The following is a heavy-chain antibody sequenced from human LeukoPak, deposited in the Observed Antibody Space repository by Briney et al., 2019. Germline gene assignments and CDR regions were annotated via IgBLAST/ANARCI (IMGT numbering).Heavy chain of an antibody. CDR1: GGTFSSYA. V-gene: IGHV1-69*13. CDR3: VRGVSYYYYMDV. CDR2: IIPIFGTA. Sequence: SVKVSCKASGGTFSSYAISWVRQAPGQGLEWMGGIIPIFGTANYAQKFQGRVTITADESTSTAYMELSSLRSEDTAVYYCVRGVSYYYYMDVWGKGTTVTVSS. J-gene: IGHJ6*03. D-gene: IGHD4-23*01.